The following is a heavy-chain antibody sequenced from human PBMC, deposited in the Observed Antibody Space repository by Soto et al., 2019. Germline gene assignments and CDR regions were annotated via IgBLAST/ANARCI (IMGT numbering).Heavy chain of an antibody. J-gene: IGHJ6*02. V-gene: IGHV1-3*01. Sequence: ASVKVSCKASGYSFSNYAMHWVRQAPGQRLEWMGWINAGNGNTKYPQKFQDRVTITRDTSASTAYMELSSPRSEDTAVYYCAKGGNIAVVVADYGMDVWGQGTTVTVSS. D-gene: IGHD2-15*01. CDR2: INAGNGNT. CDR3: AKGGNIAVVVADYGMDV. CDR1: GYSFSNYA.